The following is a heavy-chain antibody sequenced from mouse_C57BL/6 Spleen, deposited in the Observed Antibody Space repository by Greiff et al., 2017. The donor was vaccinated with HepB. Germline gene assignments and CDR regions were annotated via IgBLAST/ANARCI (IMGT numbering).Heavy chain of an antibody. CDR1: GYTFTDYE. CDR2: IDPETGGT. Sequence: VQGVESGAELVRPGASVTLSCKASGYTFTDYEMHWVKQTPVHGLEWIGAIDPETGGTAYNQKFKGKAILTADKSSSTAYMELRSLTSEDSAVYYCPLICDGYPAWFAYWGQGTLVTVSA. D-gene: IGHD2-3*01. J-gene: IGHJ3*01. CDR3: PLICDGYPAWFAY. V-gene: IGHV1-15*01.